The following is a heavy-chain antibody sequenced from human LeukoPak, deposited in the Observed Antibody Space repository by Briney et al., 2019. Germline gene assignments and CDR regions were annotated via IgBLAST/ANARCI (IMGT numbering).Heavy chain of an antibody. Sequence: GGSLRLSCAASGSTFSSYSMNWVRQAPGKGLEWVSYITSGSTTIYYADSVKGRFTISRDNAKNSLYLQMNSLKDEDTAVYYCARLAGLAFDYWGQGTLVTVSS. CDR2: ITSGSTTI. J-gene: IGHJ4*02. D-gene: IGHD2-21*01. CDR3: ARLAGLAFDY. V-gene: IGHV3-48*02. CDR1: GSTFSSYS.